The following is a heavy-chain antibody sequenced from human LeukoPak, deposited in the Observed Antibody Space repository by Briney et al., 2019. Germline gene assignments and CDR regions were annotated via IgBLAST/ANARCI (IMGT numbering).Heavy chain of an antibody. D-gene: IGHD3-10*01. V-gene: IGHV4-34*01. J-gene: IGHJ5*02. Sequence: PSETLSLTCAVYGGSFSGYYWSWIRQPPGKGLEWIGEINHSGSTNYNPSLKSRVTISVDTSKNQSSLKLSSVTAADTAVYYCARGPGIRSQNWFDPWGQGTLVTVSS. CDR1: GGSFSGYY. CDR2: INHSGST. CDR3: ARGPGIRSQNWFDP.